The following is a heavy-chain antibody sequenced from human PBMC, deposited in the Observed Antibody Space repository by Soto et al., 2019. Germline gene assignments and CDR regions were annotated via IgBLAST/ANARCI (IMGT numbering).Heavy chain of an antibody. CDR2: VVVGSGDT. V-gene: IGHV1-58*02. Sequence: QMQLVQSGPEVRKPGTSVKVSCKASGITFSTSAIQWVRQARGHRLEWIGWVVVGSGDTNYAQNFQQRVTITRDMSTSTAYMELSSLRSEDTAVYYCAAWLGYCTNGLWPQAFYYYNGMDVWGQGTTVTVSS. CDR3: AAWLGYCTNGLWPQAFYYYNGMDV. CDR1: GITFSTSA. D-gene: IGHD2-8*01. J-gene: IGHJ6*02.